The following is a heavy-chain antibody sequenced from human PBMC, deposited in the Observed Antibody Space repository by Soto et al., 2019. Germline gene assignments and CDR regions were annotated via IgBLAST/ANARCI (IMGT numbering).Heavy chain of an antibody. CDR3: ARDLGGSNLGYYYYYGMDV. V-gene: IGHV4-4*07. J-gene: IGHJ6*02. Sequence: TSETLSITCTVSGGSISSYYWSWIRQPAGKGLEWIGRIYTSGSTNYNPSLKSRVTMSVDTSKNQFSLKLSSVTAADTAVYYCARDLGGSNLGYYYYYGMDVWGQGTTVTVSS. D-gene: IGHD4-4*01. CDR1: GGSISSYY. CDR2: IYTSGST.